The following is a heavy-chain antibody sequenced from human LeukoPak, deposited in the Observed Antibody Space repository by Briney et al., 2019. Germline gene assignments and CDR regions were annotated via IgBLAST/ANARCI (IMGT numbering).Heavy chain of an antibody. D-gene: IGHD6-13*01. CDR2: IYHSGST. CDR3: ARLIAAAGNWFDP. Sequence: SETLSLTCTVSAYSISTGYYWGWIRQPPGKGLEWIGSIYHSGSTYYNPSLKSRVTISVDTSKNQFSLKLSSVTAADTAVYYCARLIAAAGNWFDPWGQGTLVTVSS. J-gene: IGHJ5*02. CDR1: AYSISTGYY. V-gene: IGHV4-38-2*02.